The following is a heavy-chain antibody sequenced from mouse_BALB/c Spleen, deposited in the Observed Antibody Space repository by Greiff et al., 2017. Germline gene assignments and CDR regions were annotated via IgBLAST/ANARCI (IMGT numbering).Heavy chain of an antibody. J-gene: IGHJ4*01. D-gene: IGHD2-4*01. CDR3: ASSDYDYENYAMDY. CDR1: GFTFSDYY. V-gene: IGHV5-4*02. CDR2: ISDGGSYT. Sequence: EVKLMESGGGLVKPGGSLKLSCAASGFTFSDYYMYWVRQTPEKRLEWVATISDGGSYTYYPDSVKGRFTISRDNAKNILYLQMSSLRSEDTAMYYCASSDYDYENYAMDYWGQGTSVTVSS.